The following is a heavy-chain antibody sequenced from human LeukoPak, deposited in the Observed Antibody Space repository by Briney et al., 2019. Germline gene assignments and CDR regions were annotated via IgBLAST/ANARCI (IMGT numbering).Heavy chain of an antibody. J-gene: IGHJ5*02. CDR2: TYYRSKWYN. Sequence: SPTLSLTFAFSGDSVSINSAAWSWIRQSPSRGLEWLGRTYYRSKWYNDYAVSVKSRITINPDTSKNQFSLQLSSVTPEDTAVYYCARDQMGFDPWGQGMLVTVSS. CDR1: GDSVSINSAA. CDR3: ARDQMGFDP. V-gene: IGHV6-1*01. D-gene: IGHD5-24*01.